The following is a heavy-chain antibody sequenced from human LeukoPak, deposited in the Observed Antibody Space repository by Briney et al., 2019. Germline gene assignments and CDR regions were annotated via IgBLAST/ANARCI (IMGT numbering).Heavy chain of an antibody. J-gene: IGHJ2*01. CDR2: IHHAGDT. V-gene: IGHV4-34*01. CDR1: GGSFTASY. D-gene: IGHD4-23*01. CDR3: ARVTGGGNVAYWYFDL. Sequence: SETLSLTCGVGGGSFTASYWSWIRQSPGKGLVWIGEIHHAGDTIYNPSLKSRVTISLDIYKAQFSLNLKSVTAADTAVYYCARVTGGGNVAYWYFDLWGRGTLVAVSS.